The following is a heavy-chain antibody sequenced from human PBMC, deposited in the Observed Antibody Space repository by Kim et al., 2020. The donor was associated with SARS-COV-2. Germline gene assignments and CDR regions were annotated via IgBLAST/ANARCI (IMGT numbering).Heavy chain of an antibody. D-gene: IGHD6-13*01. V-gene: IGHV3-30*01. J-gene: IGHJ4*02. CDR2: K. Sequence: KYYADSVKGRFTISRDNSKNTLYLQMNSLRAEDSAVYYCARDWYRNYYFDYWGQGTLVTVSS. CDR3: ARDWYRNYYFDY.